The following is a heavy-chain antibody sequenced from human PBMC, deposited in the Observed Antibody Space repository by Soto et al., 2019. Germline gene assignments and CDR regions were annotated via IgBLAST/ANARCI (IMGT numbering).Heavy chain of an antibody. CDR3: ARVRTEYAGLDY. Sequence: SETLSLTCSVSGDSINSDKYYWSWIRQSPGKGLESIAYVCSSGSTNYNPSLESRVAISLDTSKNQFSLRLTSVTAADTAVYFCARVRTEYAGLDYWGQGTLVTVS. D-gene: IGHD2-2*01. CDR2: VCSSGST. V-gene: IGHV4-61*01. CDR1: GDSINSDKYY. J-gene: IGHJ4*02.